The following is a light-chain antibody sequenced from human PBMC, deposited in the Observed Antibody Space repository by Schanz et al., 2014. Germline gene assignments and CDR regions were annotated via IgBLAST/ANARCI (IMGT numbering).Light chain of an antibody. CDR1: QGISSY. CDR3: QQANSFLLLT. Sequence: IQLTQSPSSLSASVGDRVTITCRASQGISSYLAWYQQKPGKAPKLLIYAASTLQSGVPSRFSGSGSGTDYTLTISSLQPEDFATYYCQQANSFLLLTFGGGTKVEIK. CDR2: AAS. V-gene: IGKV1-9*01. J-gene: IGKJ4*01.